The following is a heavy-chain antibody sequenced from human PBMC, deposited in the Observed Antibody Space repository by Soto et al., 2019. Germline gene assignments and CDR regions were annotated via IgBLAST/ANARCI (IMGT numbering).Heavy chain of an antibody. CDR1: GFTFTSSA. V-gene: IGHV1-58*01. D-gene: IGHD1-26*01. Sequence: QMQLVQSGPEVKKPGTSVKVSCKASGFTFTSSAVQWVRQARGQRLEWIGWIVVGSGNTNYAQKFQERVTITRDMSTSTAYMELSSLRSEDTAVYYCAADRVESGSYSRFDYWGQGTLVTVSS. J-gene: IGHJ4*02. CDR3: AADRVESGSYSRFDY. CDR2: IVVGSGNT.